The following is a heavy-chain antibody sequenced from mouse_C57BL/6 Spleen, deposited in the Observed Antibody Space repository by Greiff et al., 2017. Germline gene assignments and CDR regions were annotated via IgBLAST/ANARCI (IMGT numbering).Heavy chain of an antibody. D-gene: IGHD1-1*01. CDR1: GFTFSSYG. Sequence: EVQLVESGGDLVKPGGSLKLSCAASGFTFSSYGMSWVRQTPDKRLEWVATISSGGSYTYYPDSVKGRFTISRDNAKNTLYLQMSSLKSEDTAMYYCASLYYYGSSSWFAYWGQGTLVTVSA. CDR3: ASLYYYGSSSWFAY. V-gene: IGHV5-6*01. CDR2: ISSGGSYT. J-gene: IGHJ3*01.